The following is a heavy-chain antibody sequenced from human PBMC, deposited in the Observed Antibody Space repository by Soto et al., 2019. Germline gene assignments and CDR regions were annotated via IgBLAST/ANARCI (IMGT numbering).Heavy chain of an antibody. CDR3: AKDPYYYDTSEMDV. CDR1: GFTFSSYA. J-gene: IGHJ6*02. D-gene: IGHD3-22*01. CDR2: IGGSGGST. V-gene: IGHV3-23*01. Sequence: GGSLRLSCAASGFTFSSYAMSWVRQSPGKGLEWVSAIGGSGGSTYYVDSVKGRFTISRDNSKNTLFLQMNSLRAEDTAVYYCAKDPYYYDTSEMDVWGQGTTVTVS.